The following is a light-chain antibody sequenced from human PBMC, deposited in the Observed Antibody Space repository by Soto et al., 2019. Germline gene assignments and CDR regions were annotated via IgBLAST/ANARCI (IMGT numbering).Light chain of an antibody. CDR2: DVS. CDR1: SSDFGGYNY. J-gene: IGLJ1*01. CDR3: SSYTSSSTPYV. Sequence: QSVLTQPASVSGSPGQSITISCTGTSSDFGGYNYVSWYQQHPGKAPKLMIYDVSNRPSGVSNRFSGSKSGNTASLTISGLQAEDEAYYYCSSYTSSSTPYVFGTGTKVTVL. V-gene: IGLV2-14*01.